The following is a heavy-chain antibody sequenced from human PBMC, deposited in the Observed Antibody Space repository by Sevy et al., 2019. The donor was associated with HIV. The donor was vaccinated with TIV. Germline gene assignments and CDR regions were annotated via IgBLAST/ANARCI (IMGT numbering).Heavy chain of an antibody. CDR2: IYYSGST. J-gene: IGHJ3*02. CDR1: GGSINSDS. V-gene: IGHV4-59*01. D-gene: IGHD4-17*01. CDR3: AREKATVTTLSAFDI. Sequence: SETLSLTCTVSGGSINSDSWNWIRQPPGKGLEWIGYIYYSGSTNYNPSLKSRVTISVDTSKNQFSLKLSSVTAGDTAVYYCAREKATVTTLSAFDIWGQGTMVTVSS.